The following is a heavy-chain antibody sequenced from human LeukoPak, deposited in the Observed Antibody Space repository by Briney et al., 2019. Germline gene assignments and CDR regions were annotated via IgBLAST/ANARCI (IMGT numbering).Heavy chain of an antibody. CDR1: GDSIGSYF. J-gene: IGHJ6*02. CDR2: IYHSWST. CDR3: ARDGPAYTSRWYDYYYGLDV. D-gene: IGHD2-2*01. V-gene: IGHV4-59*01. Sequence: PSETLSLTCTVSGDSIGSYFWSWIRQSPGKGLEWIGHIYHSWSTNYNPSLKSRVTISVDTSKNQFSLKLTSATSADTAVYYCARDGPAYTSRWYDYYYGLDVWGQGTTVTVSS.